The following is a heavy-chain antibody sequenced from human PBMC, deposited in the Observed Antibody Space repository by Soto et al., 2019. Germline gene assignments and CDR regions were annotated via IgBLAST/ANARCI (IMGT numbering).Heavy chain of an antibody. CDR3: ARGGVVAATTGNWFDP. D-gene: IGHD2-15*01. CDR1: GGSFSGYY. CDR2: INHSGST. V-gene: IGHV4-34*01. J-gene: IGHJ5*02. Sequence: QVQLQQWGAGLLKPSETLSLTCAVYGGSFSGYYWSWIRQPPGKGLEWIGEINHSGSTNYNPSLKSRVTISVDTSKNQFSLKLSSVTAADTAVYYCARGGVVAATTGNWFDPGGQGTQVTVSS.